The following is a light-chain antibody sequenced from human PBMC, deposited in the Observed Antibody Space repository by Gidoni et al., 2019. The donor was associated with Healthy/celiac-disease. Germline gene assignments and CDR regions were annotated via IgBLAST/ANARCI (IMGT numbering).Light chain of an antibody. Sequence: QSALTYPASLSGSPELSFPISCTGTTSDVGGYNCVSCYHQHPGKAPNIMIYDVSNRPSGVYNRFSGSKSGNTASLTISGLQAEDEADYYCSSYTSSSTFVVFGGGTKLTVL. CDR3: SSYTSSSTFVV. CDR2: DVS. V-gene: IGLV2-14*01. J-gene: IGLJ2*01. CDR1: TSDVGGYNC.